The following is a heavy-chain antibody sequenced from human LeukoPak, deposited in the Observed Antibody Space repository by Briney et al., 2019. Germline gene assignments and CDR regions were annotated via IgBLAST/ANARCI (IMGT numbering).Heavy chain of an antibody. CDR3: TKAADWRPRPSDY. D-gene: IGHD2-21*01. J-gene: IGHJ4*02. CDR2: ISGSGGST. V-gene: IGHV3-23*01. CDR1: GFTFSSYA. Sequence: GGSLRLSCAASGFTFSSYAMSWVRQAPGKGLEWVAAISGSGGSTYYADSVKRRFTISRDNSKNTLYLQMSSLRAEDTAVYYCTKAADWRPRPSDYWGQGTLVTVSS.